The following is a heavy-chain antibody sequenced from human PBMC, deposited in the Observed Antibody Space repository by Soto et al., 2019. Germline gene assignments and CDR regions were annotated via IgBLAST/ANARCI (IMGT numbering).Heavy chain of an antibody. V-gene: IGHV3-48*03. CDR1: GFTFSSYE. D-gene: IGHD2-2*01. Sequence: GGSLRLSCAASGFTFSSYEMNWVRQAPGKGLEWVSYISSSGSTIYYADSVKGRFTISRDNAKNSLYLQMNSLRAEDTAVYYCARGEDIVVVPAAPRLGFDPWGQGTLVTVSS. J-gene: IGHJ5*02. CDR2: ISSSGSTI. CDR3: ARGEDIVVVPAAPRLGFDP.